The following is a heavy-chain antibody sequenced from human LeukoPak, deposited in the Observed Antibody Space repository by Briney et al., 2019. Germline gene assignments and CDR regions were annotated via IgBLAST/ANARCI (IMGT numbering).Heavy chain of an antibody. CDR2: IYTSGST. CDR1: GDSISSFH. Sequence: SETLSLTCTVSGDSISSFHWSWIRQPAGKGLEWIGRIYTSGSTNYNPSLKSRVTMSVDTSKNQFSLKLSSVTAADTAVYYCAREVRPGYCSGGSCYKLVMDVWGKGTTVTISS. V-gene: IGHV4-4*07. CDR3: AREVRPGYCSGGSCYKLVMDV. J-gene: IGHJ6*03. D-gene: IGHD2-15*01.